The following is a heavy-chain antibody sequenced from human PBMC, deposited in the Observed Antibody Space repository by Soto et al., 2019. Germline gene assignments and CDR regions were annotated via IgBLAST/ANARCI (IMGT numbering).Heavy chain of an antibody. CDR1: GGSISSYY. D-gene: IGHD3-22*01. V-gene: IGHV4-59*01. CDR3: ARVISYDSSGYYLYYFDY. CDR2: IYYSGST. J-gene: IGHJ4*02. Sequence: LSLTCTVSGGSISSYYRSWIRQPPGKGLEWIGYIYYSGSTNYNPSLKSRVTISVDTSKNQFSLKLSSVTAADTAVYYCARVISYDSSGYYLYYFDYWGQGTLVTVSS.